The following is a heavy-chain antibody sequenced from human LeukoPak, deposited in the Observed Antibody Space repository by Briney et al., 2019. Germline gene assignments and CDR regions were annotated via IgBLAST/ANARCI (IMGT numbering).Heavy chain of an antibody. CDR3: ARHLAVVIYFFDY. V-gene: IGHV4-39*01. CDR1: GVSSSSSSYY. J-gene: IGHJ4*01. Sequence: SETLSLTSTVSGVSSSSSSYYWGWIRQPPGKVLEWNGSIYYSGSTYYNPSLNSRVTISVDTSNNQFSLNLSSVTTADSAVYYCARHLAVVIYFFDYWGHGTLVTVSP. CDR2: IYYSGST. D-gene: IGHD3-22*01.